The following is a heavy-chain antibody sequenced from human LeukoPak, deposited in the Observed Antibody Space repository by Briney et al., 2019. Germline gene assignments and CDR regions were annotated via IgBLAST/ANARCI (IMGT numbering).Heavy chain of an antibody. CDR2: ISSSSYI. J-gene: IGHJ4*02. D-gene: IGHD3-22*01. Sequence: GGSLRLSCAASGFTFSSYSMNWVRQAPGKGLEWVSSISSSSYIYYADSVKGRFTISRDNAKNSLYLQMNSLRAEDTAVYYCAGSPRFYYDSSGYSLWGQGTLVTVSS. CDR3: AGSPRFYYDSSGYSL. V-gene: IGHV3-21*01. CDR1: GFTFSSYS.